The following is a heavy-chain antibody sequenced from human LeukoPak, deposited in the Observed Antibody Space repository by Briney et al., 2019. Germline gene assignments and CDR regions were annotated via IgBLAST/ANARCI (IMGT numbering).Heavy chain of an antibody. D-gene: IGHD5-24*01. Sequence: SVTVSCKASGGTFSSYAISWVRQAPGQGLEWMGGIIPIFGTANYAQKFQGRVTITADESTSTAYMELSSLRSEDTAVYYCARAPLKDGYNCGAFDIWGQGTMVTVSS. CDR2: IIPIFGTA. V-gene: IGHV1-69*13. CDR1: GGTFSSYA. CDR3: ARAPLKDGYNCGAFDI. J-gene: IGHJ3*02.